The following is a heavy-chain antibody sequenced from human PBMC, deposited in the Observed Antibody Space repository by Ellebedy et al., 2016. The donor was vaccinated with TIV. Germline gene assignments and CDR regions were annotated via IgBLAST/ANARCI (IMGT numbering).Heavy chain of an antibody. J-gene: IGHJ1*01. CDR2: MYHSGST. Sequence: MPSETLSLTCAVSGGSFSSHYWRSFVRPSPGKVLRWIGKMYHSGSTNYNPSLKSRVTMSVDRSRNQFSLQVTSVTAADTAVYYCAREGSAPGKEYQDWGQGTLVTVST. CDR1: GGSFSSHYW. CDR3: AREGSAPGKEYQD. D-gene: IGHD6-13*01. V-gene: IGHV4-4*02.